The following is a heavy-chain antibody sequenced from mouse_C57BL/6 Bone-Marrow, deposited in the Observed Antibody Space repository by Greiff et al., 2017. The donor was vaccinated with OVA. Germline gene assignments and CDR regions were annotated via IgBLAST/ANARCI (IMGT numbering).Heavy chain of an antibody. J-gene: IGHJ2*01. V-gene: IGHV1-50*01. CDR2: IDPSDSYT. CDR1: GYTFTSYW. Sequence: VKLQQPGAELVKPGASVKLSCKASGYTFTSYWMQWVKQRPGQGLEWIGEIDPSDSYTNYNQKFKGKATLTVDTSSSTAYMQLSSLTSEDSAVYYCARCYSDYWGQGTTLTVSS. CDR3: ARCYSDY.